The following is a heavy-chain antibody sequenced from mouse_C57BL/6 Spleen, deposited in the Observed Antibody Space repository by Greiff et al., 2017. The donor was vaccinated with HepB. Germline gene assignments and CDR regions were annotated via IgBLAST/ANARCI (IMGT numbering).Heavy chain of an antibody. CDR1: GYSITSGYY. J-gene: IGHJ2*01. CDR3: AREVRFSYYFDY. D-gene: IGHD2-14*01. CDR2: ISYDGSN. V-gene: IGHV3-6*01. Sequence: EVQRVESGPGLVKPSQSLSLTCSVTGYSITSGYYWNWIRQFPGNKLEWMGYISYDGSNNYNPSLKNRISITRDTSKNQFFLKLNSVTTEDTATYYCAREVRFSYYFDYWGQGTTLTVSS.